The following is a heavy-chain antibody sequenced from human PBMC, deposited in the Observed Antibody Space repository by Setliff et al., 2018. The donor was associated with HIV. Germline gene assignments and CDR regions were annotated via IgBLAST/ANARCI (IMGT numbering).Heavy chain of an antibody. J-gene: IGHJ5*02. CDR3: AKRTFGSGRLDP. V-gene: IGHV4-39*01. CDR2: IYYSGST. CDR1: GGSISTNNFY. D-gene: IGHD3-16*01. Sequence: SETLSLTCTVTGGSISTNNFYWGWIRQPPGKGLQWIGYIYYSGSTYYNPSLKSRVTISTDTSKNQFSLKVRSVTAADTAVYYCAKRTFGSGRLDPWGQGTLVTVSS.